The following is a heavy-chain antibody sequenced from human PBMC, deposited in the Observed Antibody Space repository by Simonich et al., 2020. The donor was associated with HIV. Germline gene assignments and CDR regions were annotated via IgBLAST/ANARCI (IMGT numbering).Heavy chain of an antibody. V-gene: IGHV4-34*01. CDR3: ARIGPDYYRGYYYVDV. D-gene: IGHD3-10*01. J-gene: IGHJ6*03. Sequence: QVQLQQWGAGLLKPSETLSLTCAVYGGSLSGYYRSWIRQPPGRGLGWIGEINNRESTNYNPSLKGRVTISVDTSKKQVSLKVRSVTAADTAVYYCARIGPDYYRGYYYVDVWGKGTTVSVSS. CDR2: INNREST. CDR1: GGSLSGYY.